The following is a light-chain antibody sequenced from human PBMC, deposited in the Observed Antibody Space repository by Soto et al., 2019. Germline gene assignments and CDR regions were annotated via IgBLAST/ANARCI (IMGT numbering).Light chain of an antibody. Sequence: EIVLTQSPGTLSLSPGERATLSCRASQSASSSYLAWYQQKPGQAPSLLIYGASSRATGIPDRFSGSGSGTVVTLTISRLEPEDFAVYYCQQYGSSPGTFGQGTRVEVK. CDR3: QQYGSSPGT. V-gene: IGKV3-20*01. J-gene: IGKJ1*01. CDR2: GAS. CDR1: QSASSSY.